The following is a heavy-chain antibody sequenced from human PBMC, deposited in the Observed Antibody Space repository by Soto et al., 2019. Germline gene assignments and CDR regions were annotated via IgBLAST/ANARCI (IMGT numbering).Heavy chain of an antibody. J-gene: IGHJ6*02. CDR1: GFTFSGFT. D-gene: IGHD2-21*01. Sequence: EVQLSQSGGGLVQPGGSLSLSCAASGFTFSGFTMSWVRQAPGKGLEWVSTISRSGDKTYYAASLRGRLTDSRDNSKNALYLQLNSLTAEDTAVYYWARPFPDKTYDYSGMDLWGQGTTVTVSS. CDR3: ARPFPDKTYDYSGMDL. CDR2: ISRSGDKT. V-gene: IGHV3-23*01.